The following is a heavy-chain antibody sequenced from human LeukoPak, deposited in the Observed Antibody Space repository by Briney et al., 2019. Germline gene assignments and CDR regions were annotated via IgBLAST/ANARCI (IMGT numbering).Heavy chain of an antibody. CDR2: ISSSSSYI. D-gene: IGHD3-3*01. Sequence: GGSLRLSCAASGFTFSSYSMNWVRQAPGKGLEWVSSISSSSSYIYYADSVKGRFTISRDNAKNSLYLQMNSLRAEDTAVYYCARGSLYYDFWSGYYTDPYYYYYGMDVWGQGTTVTVSS. J-gene: IGHJ6*02. V-gene: IGHV3-21*01. CDR1: GFTFSSYS. CDR3: ARGSLYYDFWSGYYTDPYYYYYGMDV.